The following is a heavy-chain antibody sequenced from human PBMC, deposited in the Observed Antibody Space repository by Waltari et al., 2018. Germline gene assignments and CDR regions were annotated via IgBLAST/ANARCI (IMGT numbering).Heavy chain of an antibody. CDR1: GGSIPRGNYY. CDR2: IYTTGTS. D-gene: IGHD6-6*01. V-gene: IGHV4-61*02. Sequence: QVQLQESGPGLVKPSQTLSLICTVSGGSIPRGNYYWTWIRQPAGKGLEWIGRIYTTGTSTYNPSLRSRVTIVVDTSNIHFSLRLSSVTAADTAVYYCAREPSVAARSYWYFDLWGRGTLVTVSS. CDR3: AREPSVAARSYWYFDL. J-gene: IGHJ2*01.